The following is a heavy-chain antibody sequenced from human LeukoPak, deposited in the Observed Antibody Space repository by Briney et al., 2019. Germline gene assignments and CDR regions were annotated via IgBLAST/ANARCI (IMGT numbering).Heavy chain of an antibody. V-gene: IGHV1-46*01. D-gene: IGHD2-2*01. CDR2: INPSGGST. Sequence: ASVKVSCKASGYTFTSYYMHWVRQAPGQGLEWMGIINPSGGSTSYAQKFQGRVTMTRDTSTSTVYMELSSLRPEDTAVYYCARVCSSTSCINYYYGMDVWGQGTTVTVSS. J-gene: IGHJ6*02. CDR3: ARVCSSTSCINYYYGMDV. CDR1: GYTFTSYY.